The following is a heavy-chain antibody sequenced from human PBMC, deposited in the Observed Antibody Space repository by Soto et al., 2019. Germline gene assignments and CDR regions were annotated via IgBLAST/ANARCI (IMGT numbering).Heavy chain of an antibody. V-gene: IGHV4-31*03. D-gene: IGHD2-8*01. CDR3: ARTYCTNGVCPDWFDP. CDR2: IYYSGST. Sequence: ASETLSLTCTVSGGSISSGGYYWSWIRQHPGKGLEWIGYIYYSGSTYYNPSLKSRVTISVDTSKNQFSLKLSSVTAADTAVYYCARTYCTNGVCPDWFDPWGQGTLVTVSS. J-gene: IGHJ5*02. CDR1: GGSISSGGYY.